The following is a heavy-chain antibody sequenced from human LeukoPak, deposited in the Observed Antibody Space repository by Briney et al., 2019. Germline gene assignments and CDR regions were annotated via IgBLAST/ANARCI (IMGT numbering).Heavy chain of an antibody. CDR2: IGTIGSPI. J-gene: IGHJ4*02. Sequence: PGGSLRLSCAASGFTFRSFEMNWVRQAPGKGLEWLSYIGTIGSPIYYADSVKGRFTISRDNARNSLCLQMKSLRVEDTAVYYCASFYDSSGRDYWGQGTLVTVSS. CDR1: GFTFRSFE. D-gene: IGHD3-22*01. CDR3: ASFYDSSGRDY. V-gene: IGHV3-48*03.